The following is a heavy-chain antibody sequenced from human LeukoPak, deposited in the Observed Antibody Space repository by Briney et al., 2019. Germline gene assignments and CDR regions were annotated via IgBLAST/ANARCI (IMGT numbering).Heavy chain of an antibody. Sequence: ASVKVSCKASGYTFTSYDINWVRQATGQGLEWMGWMNPNSGNTGYAQKFQGRVTMTRNTSMSTAYMELSSLRSEDTAVYYCARVGYDYGDSPDYWGQGTLVTVSS. CDR1: GYTFTSYD. V-gene: IGHV1-8*01. J-gene: IGHJ4*02. CDR2: MNPNSGNT. D-gene: IGHD4-17*01. CDR3: ARVGYDYGDSPDY.